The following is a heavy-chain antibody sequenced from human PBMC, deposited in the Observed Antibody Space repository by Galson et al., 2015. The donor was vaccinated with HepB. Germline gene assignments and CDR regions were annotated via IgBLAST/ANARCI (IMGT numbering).Heavy chain of an antibody. J-gene: IGHJ4*02. CDR2: IIPILGIA. CDR3: ARDATSDGSGSYYMGSY. V-gene: IGHV1-69*04. D-gene: IGHD3-10*01. Sequence: SVKVSCKASGGTFSSYTISWVRQAPGQGLEWMGRIIPILGIANYAQKFQGRVTITADKSTSTAYMELSSLRSEDTAVYYCARDATSDGSGSYYMGSYWGQGTLVTVSS. CDR1: GGTFSSYT.